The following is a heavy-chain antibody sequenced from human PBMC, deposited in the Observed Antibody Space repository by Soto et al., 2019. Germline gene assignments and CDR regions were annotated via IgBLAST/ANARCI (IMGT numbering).Heavy chain of an antibody. CDR1: GFTFSSYG. J-gene: IGHJ4*02. CDR2: ISYDGSNK. V-gene: IGHV3-30*18. CDR3: AKDALLDSSGFIRGVDY. Sequence: GGSLRLSCAASGFTFSSYGMHWVRQAPGKGLEWVAVISYDGSNKYYADSVKGRFTISRDNSKNTLYLQMNSLRAEDTAVYYCAKDALLDSSGFIRGVDYWGQGTLVTVS. D-gene: IGHD6-19*01.